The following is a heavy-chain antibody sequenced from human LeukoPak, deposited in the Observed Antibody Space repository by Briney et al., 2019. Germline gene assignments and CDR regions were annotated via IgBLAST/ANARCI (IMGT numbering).Heavy chain of an antibody. CDR3: GRGSVGFGELNY. CDR1: GFTFSSYA. V-gene: IGHV3-30-3*01. J-gene: IGHJ4*02. D-gene: IGHD3-10*01. CDR2: ISYDGSNK. Sequence: RGSLTLSCAASGFTFSSYAMHWVRQAPGKGLEWVAVISYDGSNKFYADSVKGRFTLSRDNSKNTLYLQMNSLRIEDTAVYYCGRGSVGFGELNYWGQGTLVTVSS.